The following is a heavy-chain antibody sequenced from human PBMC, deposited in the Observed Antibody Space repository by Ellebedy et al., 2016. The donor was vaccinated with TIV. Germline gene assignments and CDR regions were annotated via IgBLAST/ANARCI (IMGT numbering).Heavy chain of an antibody. CDR2: IYDSGST. CDR3: ARDDVNTQDNGLDV. Sequence: MPSETLSLTCTVSGVSISSHHWSWIRQSAGNGLEYIGRIYDSGSTNYNPSLKSRVPMSADTSKKQFSLKVSSVTAADTAVYYCARDDVNTQDNGLDVWGRGTTVIVSS. CDR1: GVSISSHH. D-gene: IGHD1-1*01. V-gene: IGHV4-4*07. J-gene: IGHJ6*02.